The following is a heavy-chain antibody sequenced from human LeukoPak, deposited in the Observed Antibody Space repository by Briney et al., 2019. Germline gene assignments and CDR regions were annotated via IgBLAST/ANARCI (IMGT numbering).Heavy chain of an antibody. Sequence: ASVKVSCKASGYRFTSYDINWVRQATGQGLEWMGWMNPNSGNTGYAQKFQGRVTMTRNTSISTAYMELSSLRSEDTAVYYCARGGSSYYDSSQGFDYWGQGTLVTVSS. CDR2: MNPNSGNT. CDR3: ARGGSSYYDSSQGFDY. J-gene: IGHJ4*02. V-gene: IGHV1-8*01. D-gene: IGHD3-22*01. CDR1: GYRFTSYD.